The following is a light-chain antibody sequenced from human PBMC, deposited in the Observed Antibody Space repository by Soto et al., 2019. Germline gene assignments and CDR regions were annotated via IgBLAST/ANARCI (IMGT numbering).Light chain of an antibody. Sequence: QSVLTQPPSVSAAPGQKVTISCSGSSSNIGNNYVSWYQQLPGTAPKLLIYENNKRPSSIPDRFSGSKSGTSATLGITGLQTGDAADYYCGTWDSSLSAVVFGGGTKLTVL. CDR2: ENN. CDR3: GTWDSSLSAVV. J-gene: IGLJ2*01. CDR1: SSNIGNNY. V-gene: IGLV1-51*02.